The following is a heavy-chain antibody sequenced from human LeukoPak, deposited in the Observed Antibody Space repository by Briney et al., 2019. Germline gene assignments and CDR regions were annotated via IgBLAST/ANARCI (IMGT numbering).Heavy chain of an antibody. V-gene: IGHV1-2*02. Sequence: ASVKVSCKASGYIFTAYYLHWVRQAPGLGLEWMGWINPNNGGTVYAQKFQGRLTMTLDTSISTLYMELSSLTSDDTAVYYCARDDRATHDYWGQGTLVTVSS. CDR3: ARDDRATHDY. J-gene: IGHJ4*02. CDR2: INPNNGGT. CDR1: GYIFTAYY.